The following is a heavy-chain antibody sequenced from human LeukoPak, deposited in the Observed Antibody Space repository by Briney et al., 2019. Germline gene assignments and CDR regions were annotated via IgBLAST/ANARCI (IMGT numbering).Heavy chain of an antibody. V-gene: IGHV4-38-2*02. CDR3: ARDSLYYYGSGSYYLDY. D-gene: IGHD3-10*01. CDR2: IYHSGST. CDR1: GYSISSGYY. Sequence: SETLSLTCTVSGYSISSGYYWGWIRQPPGKGLEWIGSIYHSGSTYYNPSLKSRVTISVDTSKNQFSLKLSSVTAADTAVYYCARDSLYYYGSGSYYLDYWGQGTLVTVSS. J-gene: IGHJ4*02.